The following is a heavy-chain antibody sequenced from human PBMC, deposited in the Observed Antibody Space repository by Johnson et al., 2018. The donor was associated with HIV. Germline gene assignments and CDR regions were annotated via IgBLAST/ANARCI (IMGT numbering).Heavy chain of an antibody. D-gene: IGHD3-3*01. CDR3: ARGPILEWLSGDGFDM. J-gene: IGHJ3*02. CDR2: ISGSGGST. Sequence: VQLVESGGGLVQPGGSLRLSCAASGFTFSSYAMSWVRQAPGKGLEWVSAISGSGGSTYYADSVKGRFTISRDNSKHTLYLQMNSLRAEDTAMYYCARGPILEWLSGDGFDMWGQGTKVTVSS. V-gene: IGHV3-23*04. CDR1: GFTFSSYA.